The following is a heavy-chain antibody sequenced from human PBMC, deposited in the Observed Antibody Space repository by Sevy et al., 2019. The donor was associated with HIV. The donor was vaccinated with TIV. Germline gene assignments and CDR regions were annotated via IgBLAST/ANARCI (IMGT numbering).Heavy chain of an antibody. CDR1: GGSISSYY. J-gene: IGHJ6*03. Sequence: SETLSLTCTVSGGSISSYYWSWIRQPAGKGLEWIGRIYTSGSTNYNPSLKSRVTMSVDTSKNQFSLKLSSVTAADTAVYYCARDNWGRYFDPYYYYYMDVWQRDHGHRLL. CDR3: ARDNWGRYFDPYYYYYMDV. D-gene: IGHD3-9*01. CDR2: IYTSGST. V-gene: IGHV4-4*07.